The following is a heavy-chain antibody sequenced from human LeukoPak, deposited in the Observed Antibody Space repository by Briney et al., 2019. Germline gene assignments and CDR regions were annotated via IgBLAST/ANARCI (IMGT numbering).Heavy chain of an antibody. J-gene: IGHJ4*02. V-gene: IGHV3-7*01. D-gene: IGHD2-8*01. CDR2: IKQDGSEK. CDR1: GFTLSSYW. CDR3: ASNDVFDY. Sequence: GGSLRLSCAAPGFTLSSYWMSWVRQAPGKGLEWVANIKQDGSEKYYVDSVKGRFTISRDNAKNSLYLQMNSLRAEDTAVYYCASNDVFDYWGQGTLVTVSS.